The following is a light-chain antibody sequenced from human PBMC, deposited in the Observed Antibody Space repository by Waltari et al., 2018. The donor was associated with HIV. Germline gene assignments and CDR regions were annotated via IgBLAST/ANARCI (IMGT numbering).Light chain of an antibody. V-gene: IGKV4-1*01. CDR1: QSVLYSSNNKNY. CDR2: WAS. Sequence: DIAITQSPDSLAVSLAERATIDCKSSQSVLYSSNNKNYLAWYQQKPGQPPKLLIYWASTRESGVPDRFSGSGSATDFTLTISSLQAEDVALYYCQQYYSTPLTFGGGTKVEIK. J-gene: IGKJ4*01. CDR3: QQYYSTPLT.